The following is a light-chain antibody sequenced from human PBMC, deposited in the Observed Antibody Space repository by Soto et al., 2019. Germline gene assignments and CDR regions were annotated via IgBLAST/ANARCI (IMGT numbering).Light chain of an antibody. CDR2: GPS. J-gene: IGKJ2*01. CDR1: QSGSSN. Sequence: ETVMTQSPATLSVSPGERATLSCRASQSGSSNLAWYQQRPGQAPRLLMYGPSTRATGIPARFSGSGSGTDFTLTISSLQTEDFAVYYCEQYNSWSPYTFGQGTKL. V-gene: IGKV3-15*01. CDR3: EQYNSWSPYT.